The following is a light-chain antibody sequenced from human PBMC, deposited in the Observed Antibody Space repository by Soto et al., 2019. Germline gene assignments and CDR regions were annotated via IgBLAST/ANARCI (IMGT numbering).Light chain of an antibody. CDR3: SSYTDSSNYV. Sequence: QSVLTQPASVSGSPGQSITIPCTGPSSTLAIYNYFSWYQQQPGKAPKLMIYQVTNRPSGVSNRFSGSRSGNTASLTISGLQAEDEADYYCSSYTDSSNYVFGTGTQLTVL. CDR1: SSTLAIYNY. CDR2: QVT. V-gene: IGLV2-14*01. J-gene: IGLJ1*01.